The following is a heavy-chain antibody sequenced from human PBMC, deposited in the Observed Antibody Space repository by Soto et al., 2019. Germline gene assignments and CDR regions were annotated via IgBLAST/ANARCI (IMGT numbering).Heavy chain of an antibody. D-gene: IGHD6-19*01. CDR2: INAGNGNT. J-gene: IGHJ4*02. V-gene: IGHV1-3*01. Sequence: ASVEVSCKXSGYTFTSYAMHWVRQAPGQRLEWMGWINAGNGNTKYSQKFQGRVTITRDTSASTAYMELSSLRSEDTAVYYCARAKAVAGTPFDYWGQGTLVTVSS. CDR3: ARAKAVAGTPFDY. CDR1: GYTFTSYA.